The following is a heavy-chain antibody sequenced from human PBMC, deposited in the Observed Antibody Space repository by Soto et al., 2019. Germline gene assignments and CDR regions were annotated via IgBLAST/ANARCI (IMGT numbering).Heavy chain of an antibody. CDR1: GYTFTSYG. D-gene: IGHD4-4*01. V-gene: IGHV1-18*01. CDR3: ARDLTIVTSVYYYYGMDV. J-gene: IGHJ6*02. Sequence: ASVKVSCKASGYTFTSYGISWVRQAPEQGLEWMGWISAYNGNTNHAQKFQGRVTMTTDTSTSTAYMELRSLTSDDTAVYYCARDLTIVTSVYYYYGMDVWGQGTTVTVSS. CDR2: ISAYNGNT.